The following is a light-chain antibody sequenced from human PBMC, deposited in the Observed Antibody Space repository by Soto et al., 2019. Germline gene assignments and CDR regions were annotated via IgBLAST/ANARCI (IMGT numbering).Light chain of an antibody. Sequence: QSALTQPASVSGSPGQSITISCTGTSSDVGNYNYVSWYQHHPGKAPKLMIYEVSNRPSGVSNRFSGSKSGNTASLTISGLQAEDEADYYCSSYTISSTYVLGTGTKLTVL. J-gene: IGLJ1*01. CDR1: SSDVGNYNY. CDR3: SSYTISSTYV. CDR2: EVS. V-gene: IGLV2-14*01.